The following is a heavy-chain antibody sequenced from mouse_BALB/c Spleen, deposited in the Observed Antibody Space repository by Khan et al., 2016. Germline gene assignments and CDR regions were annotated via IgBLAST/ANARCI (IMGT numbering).Heavy chain of an antibody. CDR3: ARLRRVYAMDY. V-gene: IGHV3-6*02. CDR2: ISYDGSN. D-gene: IGHD2-12*01. Sequence: EVQLVESGPGLVKPSQSLSLTCSVTGNSITSGYYWNWIRQFPGNNLEWMGYISYDGSNNYNPSLKNRISIARDTSKNQFFLKLNSVTNEDTATYYCARLRRVYAMDYWGQGISVTVSS. J-gene: IGHJ4*01. CDR1: GNSITSGYY.